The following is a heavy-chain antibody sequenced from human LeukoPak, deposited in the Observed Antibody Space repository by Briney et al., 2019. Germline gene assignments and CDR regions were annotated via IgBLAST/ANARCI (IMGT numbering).Heavy chain of an antibody. V-gene: IGHV3-23*01. CDR1: GFTFSGYA. D-gene: IGHD3-22*01. J-gene: IGHJ4*02. CDR3: ARPGVSYYDSSGYYDY. Sequence: PGGSLRLSCAASGFTFSGYAMSWVRQAPGKGLEWVSAISGSGGSTYYADSVKGRFTISRDNSKNTLYLQMNSLRAEDTAVYYCARPGVSYYDSSGYYDYWGQGTLVTVSS. CDR2: ISGSGGST.